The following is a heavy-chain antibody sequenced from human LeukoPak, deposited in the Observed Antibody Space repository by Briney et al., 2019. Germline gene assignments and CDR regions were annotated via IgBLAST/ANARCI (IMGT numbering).Heavy chain of an antibody. D-gene: IGHD6-13*01. CDR3: ASDHSSSWYPRDY. V-gene: IGHV3-21*01. Sequence: GGSLRLSCAASGFTFSTYAMTWVRQAPGRGLEWVSLISASGINTRYADSVKGRFTISRDNAKNSLYLQMNSLRAEDTAVYYCASDHSSSWYPRDYWGQGTLVTVSS. CDR1: GFTFSTYA. CDR2: ISASGINT. J-gene: IGHJ4*02.